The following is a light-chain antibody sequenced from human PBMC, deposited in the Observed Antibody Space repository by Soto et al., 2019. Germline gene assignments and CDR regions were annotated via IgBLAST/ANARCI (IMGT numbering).Light chain of an antibody. CDR2: DVS. CDR3: SSYTSRSTLVI. V-gene: IGLV2-14*01. Sequence: QSALTQPASVSGSPGQSITISCTGTSSDIGYYNYVSWYQQYPGKAPKLIIHDVSSRPSGVSDRFSGSKSGNSASLTVSGLQAEDEADYYCSSYTSRSTLVIFGGGTKVTVL. J-gene: IGLJ2*01. CDR1: SSDIGYYNY.